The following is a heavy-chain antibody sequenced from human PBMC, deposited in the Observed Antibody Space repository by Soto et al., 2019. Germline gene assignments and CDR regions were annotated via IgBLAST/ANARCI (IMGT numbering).Heavy chain of an antibody. CDR3: ASSLATGTASSDY. Sequence: SETLSLTCAVYGGSFSGYYWSWIRQPPGKGLEWIGEINHSGSTNYNPSLKSRVTISVDTSKNQFSLKLSSVTTADTAVYYCASSLATGTASSDYWGQGTLVTVSS. J-gene: IGHJ4*02. V-gene: IGHV4-34*01. CDR1: GGSFSGYY. CDR2: INHSGST. D-gene: IGHD1-1*01.